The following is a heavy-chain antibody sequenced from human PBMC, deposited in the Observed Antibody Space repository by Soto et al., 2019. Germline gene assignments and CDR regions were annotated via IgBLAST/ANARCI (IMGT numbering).Heavy chain of an antibody. Sequence: LRLSCAASGFTFSNAWMSWVRQAPGKGLEWVGRIKSKTDGGTTDYAAPVKGRFTISRDDSKNTLYLQMNSLKTEDTAVYYCTTEDIVVVPAAMGYYYYMDVWGKGTTVTVSS. D-gene: IGHD2-2*01. J-gene: IGHJ6*03. CDR1: GFTFSNAW. CDR3: TTEDIVVVPAAMGYYYYMDV. V-gene: IGHV3-15*01. CDR2: IKSKTDGGTT.